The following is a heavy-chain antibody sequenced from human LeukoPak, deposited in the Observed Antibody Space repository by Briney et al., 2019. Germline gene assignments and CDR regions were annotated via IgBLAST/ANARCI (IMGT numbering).Heavy chain of an antibody. J-gene: IGHJ6*03. CDR1: GGSISSYY. CDR3: ARDYYDSSGYWSAGYYYYYMDV. Sequence: SETLSLTCTVSGGSISSYYWSWIRQPPGKGLEWIGYIYYSGSTNYNPSLKSRVTISVDKSKNQFSLKLSSVTAADTAVYYCARDYYDSSGYWSAGYYYYYMDVWGKGTTVTVSS. CDR2: IYYSGST. V-gene: IGHV4-59*12. D-gene: IGHD3-22*01.